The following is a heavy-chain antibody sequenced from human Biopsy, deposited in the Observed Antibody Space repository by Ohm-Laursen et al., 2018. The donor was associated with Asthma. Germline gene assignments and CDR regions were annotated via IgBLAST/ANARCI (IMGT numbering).Heavy chain of an antibody. CDR3: ATFPYGDYLPLDY. Sequence: SLRLSCSASGFTFSSYAMSWVRQAPGKGLEWVSSISSSGASTYYADSVKGRFTISRDNSKNTLYLQMSSLRADDTAVYYCATFPYGDYLPLDYWGQGTLVTVSS. D-gene: IGHD4-17*01. J-gene: IGHJ4*02. CDR1: GFTFSSYA. V-gene: IGHV3-23*01. CDR2: ISSSGAST.